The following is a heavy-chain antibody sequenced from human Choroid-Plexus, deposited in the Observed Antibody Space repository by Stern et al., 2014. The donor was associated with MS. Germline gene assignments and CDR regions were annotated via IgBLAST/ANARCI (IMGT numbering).Heavy chain of an antibody. CDR2: LSCDGSNK. Sequence: VQLVASGGGVVQPGRPLRLSCVASGFTFGSCAMHWVRQAPGKGLAWVAGLSCDGSNKYYAGSVKGRFTISRDNSQNTLYMQMSSLRPEDTAVYYCAKDRQYLTYFFDHWGQGSLVTVSS. CDR1: GFTFGSCA. CDR3: AKDRQYLTYFFDH. J-gene: IGHJ5*02. V-gene: IGHV3-30*18. D-gene: IGHD2/OR15-2a*01.